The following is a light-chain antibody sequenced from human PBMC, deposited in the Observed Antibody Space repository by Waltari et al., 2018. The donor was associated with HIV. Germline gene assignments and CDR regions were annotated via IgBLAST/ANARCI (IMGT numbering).Light chain of an antibody. CDR2: DVS. CDR3: CSYAGSYTRV. CDR1: SSDVGCYNY. V-gene: IGLV2-11*01. J-gene: IGLJ3*02. Sequence: QSALTQPRSVSGSPGPSVTISCTGTSSDVGCYNYVSWYQQHPGKAPKLMIYDVSKRPSGVPDRFSGSKSGNTASLTISGLQAEDEADYYCCSYAGSYTRVFGGGTKLTVL.